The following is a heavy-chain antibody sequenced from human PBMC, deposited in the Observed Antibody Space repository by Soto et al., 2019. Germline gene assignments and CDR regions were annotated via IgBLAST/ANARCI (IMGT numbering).Heavy chain of an antibody. Sequence: EVQLVESGGGLVQPGGSLRLSCGASGFTSRSYWTSWVRQAPGKGLEWVANINQGGSGEYYLDSVRGRFTISRDNAKNSLYLQMNSPRVDDTAMYFCARVRCSGGDCFYDYWGQGTLVTVSS. CDR3: ARVRCSGGDCFYDY. V-gene: IGHV3-7*03. J-gene: IGHJ4*02. D-gene: IGHD2-21*02. CDR2: INQGGSGE. CDR1: GFTSRSYW.